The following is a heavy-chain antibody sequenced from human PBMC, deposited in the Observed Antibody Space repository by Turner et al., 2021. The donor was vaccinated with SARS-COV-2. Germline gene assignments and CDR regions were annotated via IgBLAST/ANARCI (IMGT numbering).Heavy chain of an antibody. CDR2: FDPEDGET. Sequence: QVQLVQSGAEVKKPGASVKVSCKVSGYTLTELSMHWVRQAPGKGLEWKGGFDPEDGETISAQKFQGRVTMTGDTSTDTAYMELSSLRSEDTAVYYCATDDILTGYYTSFDYWGQGTLVTVSS. CDR3: ATDDILTGYYTSFDY. D-gene: IGHD3-9*01. V-gene: IGHV1-24*01. CDR1: GYTLTELS. J-gene: IGHJ4*02.